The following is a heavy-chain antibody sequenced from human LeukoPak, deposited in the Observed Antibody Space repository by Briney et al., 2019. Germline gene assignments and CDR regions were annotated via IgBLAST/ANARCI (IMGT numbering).Heavy chain of an antibody. CDR2: ISSSGSTI. Sequence: GGSLRLSXAASGFTFSSYEMNWVRQAPGKGLEWVSYISSSGSTIYYADSVKGRFTISRDNAKNSLYLQMNSLRAEDTAVYYCAREGVTTLCDYWGRGTLVTVSS. CDR1: GFTFSSYE. D-gene: IGHD4-17*01. J-gene: IGHJ4*02. V-gene: IGHV3-48*03. CDR3: AREGVTTLCDY.